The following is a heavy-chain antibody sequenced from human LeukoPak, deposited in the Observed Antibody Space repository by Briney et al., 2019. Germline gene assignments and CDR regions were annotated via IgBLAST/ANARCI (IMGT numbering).Heavy chain of an antibody. CDR2: ISAYNGNT. D-gene: IGHD3-10*01. CDR1: GYTFTSYA. J-gene: IGHJ6*03. Sequence: GASVKVSCKASGYTFTSYAISWVRQAPGQGLEWMGWISAYNGNTKYAQKLQGRVTMTRDTSTSTAYMELRSLRSDDTAVYYCAKDPRHRLVWFGEETHFYYMDVWGKGTTVTISS. CDR3: AKDPRHRLVWFGEETHFYYMDV. V-gene: IGHV1-18*01.